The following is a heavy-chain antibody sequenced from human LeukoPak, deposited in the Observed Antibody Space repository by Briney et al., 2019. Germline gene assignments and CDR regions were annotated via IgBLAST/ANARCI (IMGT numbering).Heavy chain of an antibody. V-gene: IGHV4-38-2*02. J-gene: IGHJ4*02. CDR2: IYHSGST. CDR3: AREYCTTTICYPSGGYYDS. Sequence: PSETLSLTCTVSGYSISSGYYWGWIRQPPGKGLEWIGSIYHSGSTYYNPSLKGRVAMSVDTSKNQFSLRLNSVTAADTAVYYCAREYCTTTICYPSGGYYDSWGQGTLVTVSS. CDR1: GYSISSGYY. D-gene: IGHD2-2*01.